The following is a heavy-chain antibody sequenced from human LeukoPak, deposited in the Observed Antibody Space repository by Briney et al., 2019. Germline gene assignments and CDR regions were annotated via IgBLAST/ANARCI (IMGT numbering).Heavy chain of an antibody. J-gene: IGHJ4*02. V-gene: IGHV3-66*02. D-gene: IGHD3-22*01. CDR2: IYSGGST. CDR3: ASHDSSGYSFSLYY. CDR1: GFTFSSNY. Sequence: PGGSLRLSCAASGFTFSSNYMSWVRQAPGKGLEWVSVIYSGGSTYYADSVKGRFTISRDNSKNTLYLQMTSLRAEDTAVYYCASHDSSGYSFSLYYWGQGTLVTVSS.